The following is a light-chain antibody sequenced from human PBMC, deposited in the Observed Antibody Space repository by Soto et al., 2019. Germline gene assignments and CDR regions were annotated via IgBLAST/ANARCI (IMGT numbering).Light chain of an antibody. CDR3: QQYNTWPWT. CDR1: QSVLYSSNNKNY. Sequence: DIVMTQSPDSLAVSLGERATINCKSSQSVLYSSNNKNYLAWYQQKPGQPPKLLIYWASTRATGLPARFSGSGSGTDFTLTISSLQSEDFAVYYCQQYNTWPWTFGQGTKVDIK. J-gene: IGKJ1*01. CDR2: WAS. V-gene: IGKV4-1*01.